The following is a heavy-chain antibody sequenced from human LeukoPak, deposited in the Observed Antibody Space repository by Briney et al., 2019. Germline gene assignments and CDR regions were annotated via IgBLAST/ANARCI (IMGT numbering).Heavy chain of an antibody. J-gene: IGHJ5*02. Sequence: GGSLRLSCAASGFTFSSYSMNWVRQAPGKGLEWVSSISSSSSYIYYADSVKGRFTISRDNAKNSLYLQMNSLRAEDTAAYYCARGVRGSGSNWFDPWGQGTLVTVSS. V-gene: IGHV3-21*01. CDR1: GFTFSSYS. CDR3: ARGVRGSGSNWFDP. CDR2: ISSSSSYI. D-gene: IGHD3-10*01.